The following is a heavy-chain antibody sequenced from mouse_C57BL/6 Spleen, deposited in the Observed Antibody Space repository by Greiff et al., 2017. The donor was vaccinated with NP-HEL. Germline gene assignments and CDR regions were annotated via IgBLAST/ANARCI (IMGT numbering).Heavy chain of an antibody. D-gene: IGHD1-1*02. CDR2: INPSTGGT. CDR3: ARRTGGY. J-gene: IGHJ2*01. CDR1: GYSFTGDY. V-gene: IGHV1-42*01. Sequence: VHVKQSGPELVKPGASVKISCKASGYSFTGDYMNWVKQSPEKSLEWIGEINPSTGGTTYNQKFKAKATLTVDKSSSTAYMQLKSLTSEDSAVYYCARRTGGYWGQGTTLTVSS.